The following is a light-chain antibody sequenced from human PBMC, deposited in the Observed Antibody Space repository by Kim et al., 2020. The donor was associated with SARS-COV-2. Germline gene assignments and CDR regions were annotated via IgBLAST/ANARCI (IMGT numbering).Light chain of an antibody. Sequence: SYELTQPPSVSVSPGQTASITCSGDKLGEKYACWYQQKPGQSPVLVIYQDTKRPSGIPERFSGSNSGNTATLTISGTQAMDEADYYCQTWDSLTVVFGRG. CDR1: KLGEKY. J-gene: IGLJ2*01. CDR2: QDT. CDR3: QTWDSLTVV. V-gene: IGLV3-1*01.